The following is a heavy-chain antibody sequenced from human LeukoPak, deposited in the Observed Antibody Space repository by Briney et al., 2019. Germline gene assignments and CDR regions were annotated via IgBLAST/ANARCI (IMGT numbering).Heavy chain of an antibody. J-gene: IGHJ6*03. Sequence: GGSLRLSCAASGFNFSNFAMTWVRQGPERGLEWVSAISDSGSNTYYADSVKGRFTISRDNAKNTLYLQMNSLRAEDTAVYYCARVSSGSYFGYYYYMDVWGKGTTVTVSS. CDR3: ARVSSGSYFGYYYYMDV. CDR2: ISDSGSNT. D-gene: IGHD1-26*01. V-gene: IGHV3-23*01. CDR1: GFNFSNFA.